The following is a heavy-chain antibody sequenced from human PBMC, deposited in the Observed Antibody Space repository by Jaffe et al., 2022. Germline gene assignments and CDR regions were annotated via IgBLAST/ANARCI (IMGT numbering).Heavy chain of an antibody. CDR3: ARDVSIVGAMPSFDAFDI. D-gene: IGHD1-26*01. V-gene: IGHV1-46*01. Sequence: QVQLVQSGAEVKKPGASVKVSCKASGYTFTSYYMHWVRQAPGQGLEWMGIINPSGGSTSYAQKFQGRVTMTRDTSTSTVYMELSSLRSEDTAVYYCARDVSIVGAMPSFDAFDIWGQGTMVTVSS. J-gene: IGHJ3*02. CDR2: INPSGGST. CDR1: GYTFTSYY.